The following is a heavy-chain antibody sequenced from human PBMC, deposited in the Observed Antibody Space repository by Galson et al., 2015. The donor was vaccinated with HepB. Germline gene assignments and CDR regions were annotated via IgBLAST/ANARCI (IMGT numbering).Heavy chain of an antibody. CDR1: GFTFSSYW. D-gene: IGHD3-10*01. V-gene: IGHV3-7*03. CDR3: ARRISLVRGIITKPDYYYGMDV. CDR2: INQDGSSK. Sequence: SLRLSCAASGFTFSSYWMNWVRQAPGKGLEWVAHINQDGSSKYYVDSVKGRFTISRDNAKDSVYQQLDSLRAEDTAVYYCARRISLVRGIITKPDYYYGMDVWGQGTTVTVAS. J-gene: IGHJ6*02.